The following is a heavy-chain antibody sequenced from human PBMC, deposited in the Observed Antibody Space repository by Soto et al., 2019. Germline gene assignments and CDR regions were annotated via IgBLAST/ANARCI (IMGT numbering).Heavy chain of an antibody. D-gene: IGHD6-19*01. V-gene: IGHV3-21*01. CDR2: ITPSNSI. Sequence: EVPLVESGGGLVQPGGSLRLSCAASGFSFSLYSMNWVRQAPGKGLEWVSCITPSNSIYYANSVKGRFSISRDNTKNSLYLQMNNLRVEDTAVYYCAREVAGTAFFDYWGQGALVTVSS. CDR3: AREVAGTAFFDY. J-gene: IGHJ4*02. CDR1: GFSFSLYS.